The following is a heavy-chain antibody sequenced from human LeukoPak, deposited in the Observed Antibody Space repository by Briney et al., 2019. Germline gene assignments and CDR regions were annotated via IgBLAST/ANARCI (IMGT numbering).Heavy chain of an antibody. CDR2: INPSGGST. CDR3: AAYQNYCSGGICYLD. CDR1: GYTFTSYY. J-gene: IGHJ4*02. V-gene: IGHV1-46*01. D-gene: IGHD2-15*01. Sequence: ASVKVSCKPSGYTFTSYYMHWVRQAPGQGLEWMGIINPSGGSTSYAQKFQGRVTMTRDTSTSTVYMELSSLRSEDTAVYYCAAYQNYCSGGICYLDWGQGTLVTVSS.